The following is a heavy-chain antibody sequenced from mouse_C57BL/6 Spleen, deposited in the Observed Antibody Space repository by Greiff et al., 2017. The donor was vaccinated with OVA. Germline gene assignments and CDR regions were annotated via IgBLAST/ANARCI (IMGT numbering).Heavy chain of an antibody. CDR2: IDPSDSYT. V-gene: IGHV1-50*01. CDR1: GYTFTSYW. J-gene: IGHJ3*01. D-gene: IGHD4-1*01. CDR3: ARAWDEGAWFAY. Sequence: QVQLQQSGAELVKPGASVKLSCKASGYTFTSYWMQWVKQRPGQGLEWIGEIDPSDSYTNYNQKFKGKATLTVDTSSSTAYMQLSSLTSEDSAVYYCARAWDEGAWFAYWGQGTLVTVSA.